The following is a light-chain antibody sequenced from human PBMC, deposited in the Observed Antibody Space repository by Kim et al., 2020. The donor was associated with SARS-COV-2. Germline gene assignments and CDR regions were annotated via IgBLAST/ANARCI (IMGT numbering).Light chain of an antibody. V-gene: IGLV3-19*01. J-gene: IGLJ2*01. CDR1: SLRSYY. CDR3: NSRDISGNYVEVV. CDR2: GKN. Sequence: SSELTQDPAVSVALGQTVRITCQGDSLRSYYASWYQQKPGQAPVLVIYGKNNRPSGIPDRFSGSSSGNTASLTITGAQAEDEADYYCNSRDISGNYVEVVFGGGTQLTVL.